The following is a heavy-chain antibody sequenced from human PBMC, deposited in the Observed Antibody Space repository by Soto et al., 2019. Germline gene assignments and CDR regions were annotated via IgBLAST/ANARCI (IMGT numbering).Heavy chain of an antibody. CDR2: IYSDGST. J-gene: IGHJ6*02. CDR1: GFNVNSDY. Sequence: EVQVVESGGDLVQPGGSLRLSCAASGFNVNSDYMNWVRQAPGKGLEWVSVIYSDGSTYYADSVKGRFSISRDNSKNMLNLEMSSLRAEDTAVYYCARDPGLRNGMSDWGQGTTVTVSS. V-gene: IGHV3-66*01. CDR3: ARDPGLRNGMSD.